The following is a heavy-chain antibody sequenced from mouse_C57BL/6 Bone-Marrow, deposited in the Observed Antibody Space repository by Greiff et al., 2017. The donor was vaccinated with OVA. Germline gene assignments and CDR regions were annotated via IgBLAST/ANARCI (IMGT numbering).Heavy chain of an antibody. J-gene: IGHJ1*03. CDR1: GYTFTSYW. D-gene: IGHD1-1*01. Sequence: QVQLQQPGAELVKPGASVKLSCKASGYTFTSYWMQWVKQRPGQGLEWIGEIDPSDSYTNYNQKFKGKATLTVDTSSSTAYMQLSSLTSEDSAVYYCAREYYGSSYDWYFDVWGTGTTVTVSS. CDR2: IDPSDSYT. V-gene: IGHV1-50*01. CDR3: AREYYGSSYDWYFDV.